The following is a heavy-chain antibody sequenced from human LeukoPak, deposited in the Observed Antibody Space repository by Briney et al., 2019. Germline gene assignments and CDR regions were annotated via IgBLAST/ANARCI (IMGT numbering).Heavy chain of an antibody. CDR1: GFTFSTFW. CDR2: INPDGSIT. CDR3: ARDSSYSTAI. Sequence: QPGGSLRLSCAASGFTFSTFWMHWVRQAPGEGLVWVSRINPDGSITDYADSVKGRFTISRDNAKNMLYLQMNSLRAEGTAVYYCARDSSYSTAIWGQGTMVTVSS. V-gene: IGHV3-74*01. J-gene: IGHJ3*02. D-gene: IGHD3-22*01.